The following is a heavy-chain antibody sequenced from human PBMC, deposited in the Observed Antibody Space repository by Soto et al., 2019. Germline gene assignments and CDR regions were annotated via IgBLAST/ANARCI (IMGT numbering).Heavy chain of an antibody. D-gene: IGHD1-20*01. V-gene: IGHV2-5*02. CDR1: GFSVSTTGVG. CDR2: VYWDDDK. J-gene: IGHJ4*02. Sequence: QITLKESGPTLVKPTETLTLTCNFSGFSVSTTGVGVGWIRQAPGKALEWVVFVYWDDDKRYSPSLRSRLTITKDTSKNQVVLTVSYMEPVDTGTYYCARRRQSHRNWNTGDFDFWGQGILVTVSS. CDR3: ARRRQSHRNWNTGDFDF.